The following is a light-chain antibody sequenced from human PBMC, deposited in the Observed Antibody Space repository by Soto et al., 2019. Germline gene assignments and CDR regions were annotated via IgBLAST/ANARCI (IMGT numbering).Light chain of an antibody. CDR3: ETWDSSLTGVV. CDR1: SSNIGRNY. CDR2: DND. V-gene: IGLV1-51*01. Sequence: QSVLTQPPSVSAAPGQKVTISCSGSSSNIGRNYVSWYQQLPGTAPKLLIYDNDKRPSGIPGRFSASKSGTSATLGITGLQTGDEADYYCETWDSSLTGVVFGGGTKLTVL. J-gene: IGLJ2*01.